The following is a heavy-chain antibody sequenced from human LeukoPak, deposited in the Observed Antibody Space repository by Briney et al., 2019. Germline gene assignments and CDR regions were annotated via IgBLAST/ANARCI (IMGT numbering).Heavy chain of an antibody. J-gene: IGHJ3*02. CDR3: AFDTVVVPAAFDAFDI. CDR1: GGTFSSYA. V-gene: IGHV1-69*13. CDR2: IIPIFGTA. D-gene: IGHD2-2*01. Sequence: ASVKVSCKASGGTFSSYAISWVRQAPGQGLEWMGGIIPIFGTANYAQKFQGRVTITADESTSTAYMELSSLRSEDTAVYYCAFDTVVVPAAFDAFDIWGQGTMVTVSS.